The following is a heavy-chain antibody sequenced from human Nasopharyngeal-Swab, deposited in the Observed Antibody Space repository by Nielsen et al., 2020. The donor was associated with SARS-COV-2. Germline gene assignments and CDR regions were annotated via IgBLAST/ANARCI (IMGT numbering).Heavy chain of an antibody. D-gene: IGHD6-19*01. Sequence: ASVKVSCKASGYTFTGYYMHWVRQAPGQGLEWMGRINPNSGGTNYAQKFQGRVTMTRDTPISTAYMELSRLRSDDTAVYYCAREPDSSGWYATSNWFDPWGQGTLVTVSS. CDR1: GYTFTGYY. V-gene: IGHV1-2*06. J-gene: IGHJ5*02. CDR3: AREPDSSGWYATSNWFDP. CDR2: INPNSGGT.